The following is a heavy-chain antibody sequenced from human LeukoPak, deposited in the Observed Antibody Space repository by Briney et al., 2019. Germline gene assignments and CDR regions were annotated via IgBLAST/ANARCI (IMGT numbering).Heavy chain of an antibody. D-gene: IGHD4-17*01. Sequence: GGSLRLSCAASGFTFSSYAVSWVRQAPGKGLEWVSAISSSGASTYYTDSVKGRFTISRDNSKNTLYLQMNSLRAEDTAVYYCAKVFRKDGDFHLFDYWGQGTLVTVSS. J-gene: IGHJ4*02. CDR2: ISSSGAST. V-gene: IGHV3-23*01. CDR1: GFTFSSYA. CDR3: AKVFRKDGDFHLFDY.